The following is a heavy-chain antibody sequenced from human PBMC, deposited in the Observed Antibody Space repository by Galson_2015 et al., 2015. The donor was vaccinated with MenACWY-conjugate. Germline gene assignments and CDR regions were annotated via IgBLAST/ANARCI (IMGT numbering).Heavy chain of an antibody. CDR1: GFTFSDYY. J-gene: IGHJ4*02. CDR3: ARERGGCFSGSSCHN. Sequence: SLRLSCAASGFTFSDYYMSWIRQAPGKGLEWVSYISSSSSYIYYADSVKGRFTISRDNAKNSLYLQMNSLRAEDTAVYYCARERGGCFSGSSCHNWGQGTLVTVSS. D-gene: IGHD2-15*01. CDR2: ISSSSSYI. V-gene: IGHV3-11*06.